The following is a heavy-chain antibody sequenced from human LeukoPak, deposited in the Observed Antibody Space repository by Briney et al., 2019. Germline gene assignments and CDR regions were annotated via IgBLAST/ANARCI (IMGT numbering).Heavy chain of an antibody. CDR2: ISAYNGNT. CDR1: GYTFSTYG. Sequence: ASVKVSCKASGYTFSTYGINWVRQAPGQGLEWMGWISAYNGNTNYAQKLQGRVTMTTDTSTSTAYMELRSLRSDDTAVYYCARDQAFVYCSGGTCYDDYWGQGSLVTVSS. J-gene: IGHJ4*02. CDR3: ARDQAFVYCSGGTCYDDY. V-gene: IGHV1-18*01. D-gene: IGHD2-15*01.